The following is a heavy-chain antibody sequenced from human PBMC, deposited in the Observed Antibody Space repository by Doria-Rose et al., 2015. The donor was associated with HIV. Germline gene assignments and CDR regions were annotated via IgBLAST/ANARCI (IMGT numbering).Heavy chain of an antibody. CDR3: ARIKSSRWYHKYYFDF. J-gene: IGHJ4*02. D-gene: IGHD6-13*01. V-gene: IGHV2-26*01. CDR2: IFSDDAR. Sequence: TLKESGPVLVKPTETLTLTCTVSGVSLSSPGMGVSWIRQPPGKALEWLANIFSDDARSYKTSLKSRLTISRGTSNSQVVLTMTDMDPVDTATYYCARIKSSRWYHKYYFDFWGQGTLVIVSA. CDR1: GVSLSSPGMG.